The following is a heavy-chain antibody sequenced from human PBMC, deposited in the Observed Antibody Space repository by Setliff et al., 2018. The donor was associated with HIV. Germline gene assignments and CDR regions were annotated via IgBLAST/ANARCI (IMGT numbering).Heavy chain of an antibody. D-gene: IGHD3-16*02. CDR1: GYIFSNFA. CDR3: ARDGAFVWGTYRYQGLDH. Sequence: ASVKVSCKASGYIFSNFAVHWVRQVPGPRLEWMGWINAGDGNTKYSQNIQGRVSITRDTSATTVYMELSRLRSEDTAVYYCARDGAFVWGTYRYQGLDHWGQGTLVTVSS. J-gene: IGHJ4*02. V-gene: IGHV1-3*01. CDR2: INAGDGNT.